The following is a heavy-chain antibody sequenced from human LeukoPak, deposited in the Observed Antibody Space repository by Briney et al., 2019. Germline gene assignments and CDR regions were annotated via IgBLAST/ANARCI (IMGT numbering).Heavy chain of an antibody. CDR1: GFTFSSYA. Sequence: GGSLRLSCAASGFTFSSYAMSWVRQAPGKGLEWVSAISGRGGSTYYADSVKGRFTISRDNSKNTLYLQMNSLRAEDTAVYYCVLPYDYGDYVFDYWGQGTLVTVSS. CDR2: ISGRGGST. CDR3: VLPYDYGDYVFDY. D-gene: IGHD4-17*01. J-gene: IGHJ4*02. V-gene: IGHV3-23*01.